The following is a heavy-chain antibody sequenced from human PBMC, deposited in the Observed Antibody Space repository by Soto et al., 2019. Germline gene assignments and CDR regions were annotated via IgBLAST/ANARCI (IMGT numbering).Heavy chain of an antibody. V-gene: IGHV3-30*18. CDR1: GFTFSSYG. CDR3: AKPRTQSYDFWSGYPTHTNYYMYV. J-gene: IGHJ6*03. D-gene: IGHD3-3*01. Sequence: QVQLVESGGGVVQPGRSLRLSCAASGFTFSSYGMHWVRQAPGKGLEWVAVISYDGSNKYYADSVKGRFTISRDNSKNTLYLQMNSLRAEDTAVYYCAKPRTQSYDFWSGYPTHTNYYMYVWGKGTTVTVSS. CDR2: ISYDGSNK.